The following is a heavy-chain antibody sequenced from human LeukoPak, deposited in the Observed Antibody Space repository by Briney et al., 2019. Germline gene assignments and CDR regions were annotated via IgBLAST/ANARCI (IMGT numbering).Heavy chain of an antibody. CDR1: GGTFSSYA. V-gene: IGHV1-69*05. CDR2: SIPIFGTA. J-gene: IGHJ6*03. Sequence: SVKVSCKASGGTFSSYAISWVRQAPGQGIEWMGGSIPIFGTANYAKKFQGRVTITTDESTSTAYIELSSLRSEDTAVYYCARGATAGYYYYYMDVWGKGTTVTASS. D-gene: IGHD5-24*01. CDR3: ARGATAGYYYYYMDV.